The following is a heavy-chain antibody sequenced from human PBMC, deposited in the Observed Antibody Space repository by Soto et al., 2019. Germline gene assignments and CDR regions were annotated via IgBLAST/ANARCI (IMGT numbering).Heavy chain of an antibody. J-gene: IGHJ6*02. CDR1: GGSISSYY. CDR2: IYYSGST. D-gene: IGHD6-6*01. V-gene: IGHV4-59*01. Sequence: KASETLSLTCTVSGGSISSYYWSWIRQPPGKGLEWIGYIYYSGSTNYNPSLKSRVTISVDTSKNQFSLKLSSVTAADTAVYYCARVRREQLVPGYYYYGMDVWGQGTTVTVSS. CDR3: ARVRREQLVPGYYYYGMDV.